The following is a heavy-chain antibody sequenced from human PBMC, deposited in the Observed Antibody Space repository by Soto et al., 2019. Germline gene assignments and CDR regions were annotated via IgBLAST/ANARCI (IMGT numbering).Heavy chain of an antibody. CDR1: GGSLSDYF. J-gene: IGHJ5*02. CDR2: INRSGTT. Sequence: QVQLQQWGAGLLKPSETLSLTCAVNGGSLSDYFWTWIRQPPGKGLEWIGEINRSGTTNYNPSLKSRVTMSLDTSNNQFSLKMSSVTVADTAVYFRAKGDTAARMASWGQGTVVTVSS. D-gene: IGHD6-25*01. V-gene: IGHV4-34*01. CDR3: AKGDTAARMAS.